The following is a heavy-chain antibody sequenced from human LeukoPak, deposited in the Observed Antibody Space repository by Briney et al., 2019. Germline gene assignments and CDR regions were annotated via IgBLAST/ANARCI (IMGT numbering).Heavy chain of an antibody. V-gene: IGHV3-23*01. Sequence: PGGSLRLSCAASGFTFSSYAMSWVRQAPGKGLEWVSAISGSGGNTYYADSVKGRFTISRDNSKATLYLQMNDLRPDDTAIYYCAKRNTMVRGGPCFDYWGQGLLVTVSS. CDR3: AKRNTMVRGGPCFDY. J-gene: IGHJ4*02. CDR2: ISGSGGNT. D-gene: IGHD3-10*01. CDR1: GFTFSSYA.